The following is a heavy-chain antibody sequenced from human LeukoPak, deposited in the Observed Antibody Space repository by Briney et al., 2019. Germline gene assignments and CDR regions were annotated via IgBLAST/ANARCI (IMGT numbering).Heavy chain of an antibody. V-gene: IGHV5-51*01. CDR3: ARLFSGIALAGTGFDY. CDR1: GYSFTSYW. D-gene: IGHD6-19*01. J-gene: IGHJ4*02. Sequence: GESLKISCKGSGYSFTSYWIGWVRQMHGKGLEWMGIIYPGDSDTRYSPSFQGQVTISADKSISTAYLQWSSLKASDTAMYYCARLFSGIALAGTGFDYWGQGTLVTVSS. CDR2: IYPGDSDT.